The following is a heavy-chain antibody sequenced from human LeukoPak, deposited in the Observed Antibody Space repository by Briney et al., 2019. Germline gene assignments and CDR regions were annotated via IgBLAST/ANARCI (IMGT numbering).Heavy chain of an antibody. CDR3: ARGVLWFGEYWYSDL. V-gene: IGHV1-18*01. CDR1: GYTFTSYD. D-gene: IGHD3-10*01. J-gene: IGHJ2*01. CDR2: ISAYNGNT. Sequence: ASVKVSCKASGYTFTSYDINWVRQATGQGLEWMGWISAYNGNTNYAQKLQGRVTMTTDTSTSTAYMELRSLRSDDTAVYYCARGVLWFGEYWYSDLWGRGTLVTVSS.